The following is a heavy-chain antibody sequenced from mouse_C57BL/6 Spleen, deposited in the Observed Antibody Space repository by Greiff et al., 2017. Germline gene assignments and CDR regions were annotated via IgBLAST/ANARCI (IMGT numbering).Heavy chain of an antibody. CDR1: GYTFTSYG. J-gene: IGHJ1*03. CDR2: IYPRSGNT. CDR3: ARSGRYYYNEYFDV. Sequence: QVQLQQSGAELARPGASVKLSCKASGYTFTSYGISWVKQRTGQGLEWIGEIYPRSGNTYYNEKFKGKATLTADKSSSTAYMEIRSLTSEDSAVYFCARSGRYYYNEYFDVWGTGTTVTVSS. D-gene: IGHD1-1*01. V-gene: IGHV1-81*01.